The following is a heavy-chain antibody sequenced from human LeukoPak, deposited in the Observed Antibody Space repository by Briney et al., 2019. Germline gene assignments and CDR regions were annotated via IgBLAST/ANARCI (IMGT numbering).Heavy chain of an antibody. CDR1: GFTFSGSA. D-gene: IGHD2-2*02. Sequence: QPGGSLRLSCAASGFTFSGSAMHWVRQASGKGLEWVGRIRSKANSYATAYAASVKGRFTIYRDDSKNTVYLQMNSLKTEDTAVYYCTSVGYCSSTSCYTAYWGQGTLVTVSS. J-gene: IGHJ4*02. CDR2: IRSKANSYAT. V-gene: IGHV3-73*01. CDR3: TSVGYCSSTSCYTAY.